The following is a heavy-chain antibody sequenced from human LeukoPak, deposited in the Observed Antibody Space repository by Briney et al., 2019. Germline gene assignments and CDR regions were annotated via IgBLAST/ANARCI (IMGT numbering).Heavy chain of an antibody. V-gene: IGHV3-74*01. CDR3: ARVPYYDFWSGYWGPDY. Sequence: GGSLRLSCAASGFTFSSYWMHWVRQAPGKGLVWVSRINSDGSSTSYADPVKGRFTISRDNAKNTLYLQMNSLRAEDTAVYYCARVPYYDFWSGYWGPDYWGQGTLVTVSS. D-gene: IGHD3-3*01. CDR2: INSDGSST. CDR1: GFTFSSYW. J-gene: IGHJ4*02.